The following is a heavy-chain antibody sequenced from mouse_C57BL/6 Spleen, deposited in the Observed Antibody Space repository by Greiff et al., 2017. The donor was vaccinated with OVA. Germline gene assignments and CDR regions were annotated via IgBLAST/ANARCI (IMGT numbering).Heavy chain of an antibody. J-gene: IGHJ3*01. CDR1: GYAFSSSW. D-gene: IGHD2-4*01. CDR2: IYPGDGDT. Sequence: QVQLQQSGPELVKPGASVKISCKASGYAFSSSWMNWVKQRPGKGLEWIGRIYPGDGDTNYNGKFKGKATLTADKSSSTAYMQLSSLTSEDSAVYFCARNPYDYDGAWFAYWGQGTLVTVSA. V-gene: IGHV1-82*01. CDR3: ARNPYDYDGAWFAY.